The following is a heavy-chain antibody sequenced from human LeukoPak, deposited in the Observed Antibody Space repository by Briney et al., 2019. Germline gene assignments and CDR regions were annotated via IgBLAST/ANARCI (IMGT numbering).Heavy chain of an antibody. CDR3: ARDSSGWYGGSDY. Sequence: PSETLSLTRTVSGGSISSYYWSWIRQPPGKGLEWIGYIYYSGSTNYNPSLKSRVTISVDASKNQFSLKLSSVTAADTAVYYCARDSSGWYGGSDYWGQGTLVTVSS. V-gene: IGHV4-59*01. J-gene: IGHJ4*02. D-gene: IGHD6-19*01. CDR2: IYYSGST. CDR1: GGSISSYY.